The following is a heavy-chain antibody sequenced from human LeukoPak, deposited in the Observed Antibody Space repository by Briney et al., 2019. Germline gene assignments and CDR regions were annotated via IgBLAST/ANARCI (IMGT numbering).Heavy chain of an antibody. CDR3: AKSSYGDPLGSFDV. Sequence: GGSLRLSCAASGFTFRSYTMNWVRQAPGKGLEWVSSITSGSSYIYYADSVKGRFSISRDNAKNSLYLQMNSLGADDTAVYFCAKSSYGDPLGSFDVWGQGTMVTVSS. CDR1: GFTFRSYT. CDR2: ITSGSSYI. D-gene: IGHD4-17*01. V-gene: IGHV3-21*04. J-gene: IGHJ3*01.